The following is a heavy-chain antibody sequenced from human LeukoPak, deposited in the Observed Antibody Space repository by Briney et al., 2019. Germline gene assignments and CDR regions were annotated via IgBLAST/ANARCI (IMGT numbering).Heavy chain of an antibody. J-gene: IGHJ4*02. D-gene: IGHD3-10*01. CDR1: GDDTFTRYY. CDR2: INPSVGTA. V-gene: IGHV1-69*08. Sequence: ASVKVSCKASGDDTFTRYYIHWVRQAPGQGLEWMGMINPSVGTANYAQKFQGRVTITADKSTSTAYMELSSLRSEDTAVYYCARGGALEEITMVRGADPPFDYWGQGTLVTVSS. CDR3: ARGGALEEITMVRGADPPFDY.